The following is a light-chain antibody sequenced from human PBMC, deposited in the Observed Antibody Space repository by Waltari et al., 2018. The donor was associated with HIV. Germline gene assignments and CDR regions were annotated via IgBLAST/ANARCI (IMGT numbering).Light chain of an antibody. CDR1: STHVDTF. CDR3: CSHAGNFIFV. Sequence: QSALTQPHSVSGPPGQSLTISCTGTSTHVDTFVPWYQQHPGKAPKVIIFDVNKRPSGVPDRFSGSKSGNTASLTISGLQAEDEADYYCCSHAGNFIFVFGTGTKVTVL. V-gene: IGLV2-11*01. J-gene: IGLJ1*01. CDR2: DVN.